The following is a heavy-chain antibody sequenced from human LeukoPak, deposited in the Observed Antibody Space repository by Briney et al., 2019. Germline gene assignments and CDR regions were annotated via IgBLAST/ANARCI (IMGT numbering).Heavy chain of an antibody. J-gene: IGHJ4*02. V-gene: IGHV3-30*03. CDR2: ISYDGSNK. CDR1: GFTFSSYG. CDR3: ARDPVRKGDSYYFDY. Sequence: PGGSLRLSCAASGFTFSSYGMHWVRQAPGKGLEWVAVISYDGSNKYYADSVKGRFTISRDNSKNTLYLQMNSLRAEDTAVYYCARDPVRKGDSYYFDYWGQGTLVTVSS. D-gene: IGHD2-21*02.